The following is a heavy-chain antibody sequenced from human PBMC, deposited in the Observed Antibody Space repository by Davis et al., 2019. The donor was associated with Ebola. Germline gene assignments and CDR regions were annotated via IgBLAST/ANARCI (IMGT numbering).Heavy chain of an antibody. CDR3: ARGPFRYYYDSSGYGIQYGMDV. Sequence: GESLKISCAASGFTFSSYEMNWVRQAPGKGLEWVSYISSSGSTIYYADSVKGRFTISRDNAKNSLYLQMNSLRAEDTAVYYCARGPFRYYYDSSGYGIQYGMDVWGQGTTVTVSS. CDR1: GFTFSSYE. V-gene: IGHV3-48*03. J-gene: IGHJ6*02. CDR2: ISSSGSTI. D-gene: IGHD3-22*01.